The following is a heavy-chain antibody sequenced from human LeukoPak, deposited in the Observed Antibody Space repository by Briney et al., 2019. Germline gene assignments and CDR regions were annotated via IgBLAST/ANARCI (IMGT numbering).Heavy chain of an antibody. Sequence: SETLSLTCAVSGDSFSSHYWTWIRQPPGRGLEWIGYISYIGTTNYNPSLKSRVTISIDTSKNQFSLKLSSVTAADTAVYYCARDSYGMDVWGQGTTVTVSS. J-gene: IGHJ6*02. CDR2: ISYIGTT. CDR1: GDSFSSHY. CDR3: ARDSYGMDV. V-gene: IGHV4-59*11.